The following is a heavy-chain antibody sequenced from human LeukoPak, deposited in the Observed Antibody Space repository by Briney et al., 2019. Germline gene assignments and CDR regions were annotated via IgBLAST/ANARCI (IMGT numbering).Heavy chain of an antibody. V-gene: IGHV1-2*06. CDR3: ASTPLYSSGWYNGPRYFDY. CDR1: GYTFTGYY. CDR2: INPNSGGT. J-gene: IGHJ4*02. D-gene: IGHD6-19*01. Sequence: ASVKVSCKASGYTFTGYYMHWVRQAPGQGLEWMGRINPNSGGTNYAQKFQGRVTMTRDTSISTAYMELSSLRSEDTAVYYCASTPLYSSGWYNGPRYFDYWGQGTLVTVSS.